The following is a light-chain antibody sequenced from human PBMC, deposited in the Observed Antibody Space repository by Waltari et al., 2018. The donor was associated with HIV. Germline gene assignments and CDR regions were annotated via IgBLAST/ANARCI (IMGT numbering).Light chain of an antibody. CDR3: QSYDSSLRAYVV. CDR2: GNS. V-gene: IGLV1-40*01. CDR1: SSNIGAGYD. J-gene: IGLJ2*01. Sequence: QSVLTQPPSVSGAPGQRAPISCTGSSSNIGAGYDVHWYQQLPGTAPKLLIYGNSNRPSGVPDRFSGSKSGTSASLAITGLQAEDEADYYCQSYDSSLRAYVVFGGGTKLTVL.